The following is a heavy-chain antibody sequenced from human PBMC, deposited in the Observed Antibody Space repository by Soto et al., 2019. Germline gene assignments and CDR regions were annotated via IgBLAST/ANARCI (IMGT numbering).Heavy chain of an antibody. CDR1: GFTFSGSA. V-gene: IGHV3-73*02. Sequence: EVQLVESGGGLVQPGGSLKLSCAASGFTFSGSAMHWVRQASGKGLEWVGRIRSKANSYATAYAASVKGRFTISRDDSKNTAYLQMNSLKTEDTAVYYCTKPQLYYGMDVWGQGTTVTVSS. D-gene: IGHD5-18*01. CDR2: IRSKANSYAT. J-gene: IGHJ6*02. CDR3: TKPQLYYGMDV.